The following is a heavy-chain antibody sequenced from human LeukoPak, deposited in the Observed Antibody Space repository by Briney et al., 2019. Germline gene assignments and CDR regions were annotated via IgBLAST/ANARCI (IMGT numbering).Heavy chain of an antibody. J-gene: IGHJ5*02. D-gene: IGHD6-13*01. Sequence: SETLSLTCTDSGGSINYYYWNWIRQPPGKGLEWIGHIYYSGSTNYNSSLKSRVTISVDTSRNQFSLKLSSLTAADTAVYYCARGKAAAASTLPFDPWGQGTLVTVSS. CDR1: GGSINYYY. V-gene: IGHV4-59*01. CDR2: IYYSGST. CDR3: ARGKAAAASTLPFDP.